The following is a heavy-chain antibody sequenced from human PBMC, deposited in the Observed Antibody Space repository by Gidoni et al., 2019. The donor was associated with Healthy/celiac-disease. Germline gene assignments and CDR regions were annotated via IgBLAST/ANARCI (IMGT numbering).Heavy chain of an antibody. J-gene: IGHJ6*03. CDR3: ARDRRAFGVSRGGIHYYYYMDV. D-gene: IGHD3-3*01. CDR2: ISSSSSYI. CDR1: GFTFSRYS. V-gene: IGHV3-21*01. Sequence: EVQLVESGGGLVKPGGSLRLSCAASGFTFSRYSMNWVRQAPGKGLEWVSSISSSSSYIYYADSVKGRFTISRDNAKNSLYLQMNSLRAEDTAVYYCARDRRAFGVSRGGIHYYYYMDVWGKGTTVTVSS.